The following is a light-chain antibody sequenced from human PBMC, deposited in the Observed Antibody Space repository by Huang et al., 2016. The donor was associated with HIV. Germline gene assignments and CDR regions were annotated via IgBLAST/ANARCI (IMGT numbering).Light chain of an antibody. J-gene: IGKJ4*01. CDR1: QSISSY. CDR3: QQSYRTPLT. CDR2: AAS. Sequence: DIQMTQSPSSLSASVGDRDTITCRARQSISSYLNWYQQKPGKAPKLLIYAASSLQSGVPSSFSSSGSGTDFTLTISSRQPEDFATYYCQQSYRTPLTFGGGTKVEIK. V-gene: IGKV1-39*01.